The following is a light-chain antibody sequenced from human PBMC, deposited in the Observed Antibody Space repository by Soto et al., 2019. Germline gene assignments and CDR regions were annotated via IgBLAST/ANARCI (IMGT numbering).Light chain of an antibody. CDR3: QQLNSYPRT. J-gene: IGKJ3*01. Sequence: DIQLTQSPSPLSASVGDRVTITCRASQAVNSYLAWYQQKPGKAPNLLIYLASTLQSGVPSRFSGSGSGTEFTLTITSLQPEDFATYYCQQLNSYPRTFGPGTKVDIK. CDR2: LAS. CDR1: QAVNSY. V-gene: IGKV1-9*01.